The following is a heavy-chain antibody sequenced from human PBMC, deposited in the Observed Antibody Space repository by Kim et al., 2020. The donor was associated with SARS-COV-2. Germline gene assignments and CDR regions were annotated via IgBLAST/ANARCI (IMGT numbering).Heavy chain of an antibody. Sequence: SETLSLTCTVSGGSISSYYWSWIRQPPGKGLEWIGYIYYSGSTNYNPSLTSRVTISVDTSKNQFSLMLSSVTAADTAVSYFASEVRGALLFNYYYYMDV. D-gene: IGHD3-10*01. CDR1: GGSISSYY. J-gene: IGHJ6*03. CDR2: IYYSGST. V-gene: IGHV4-59*01. CDR3: ASEVRGALLFNYYYYMDV.